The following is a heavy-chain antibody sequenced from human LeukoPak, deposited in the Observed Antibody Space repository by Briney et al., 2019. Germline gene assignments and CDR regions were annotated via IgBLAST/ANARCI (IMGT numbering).Heavy chain of an antibody. CDR2: ISWDGGST. CDR1: GFTFDDYT. Sequence: GGSLRLSCAASGFTFDDYTMHWVRQAPGKGLEWVSLISWDGGSTYYADSVKGRFTISRDNSKNSLYLQMNSLRAEDTAVYYCARVYGPYCSGGSCSLAFDYWGQGTLVTISS. CDR3: ARVYGPYCSGGSCSLAFDY. J-gene: IGHJ4*02. V-gene: IGHV3-43*01. D-gene: IGHD2-15*01.